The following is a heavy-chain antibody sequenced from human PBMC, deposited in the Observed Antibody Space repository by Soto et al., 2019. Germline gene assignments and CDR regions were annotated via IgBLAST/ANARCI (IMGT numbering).Heavy chain of an antibody. CDR1: GYTFTSYG. CDR2: ISAYNGNT. Sequence: QVQLVQSGAEVKKPGASVKVSCKASGYTFTSYGISWVRQAPGQGLEWMGWISAYNGNTNYAQKLQGRVTMTTDTSPRTAYKELRSLRSDDTAVYSCASRSPVTPYGYWGQGTLVTVSS. J-gene: IGHJ4*02. D-gene: IGHD4-17*01. V-gene: IGHV1-18*01. CDR3: ASRSPVTPYGY.